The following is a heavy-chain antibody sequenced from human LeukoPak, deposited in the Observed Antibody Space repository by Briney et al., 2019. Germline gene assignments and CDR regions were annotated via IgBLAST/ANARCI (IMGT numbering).Heavy chain of an antibody. J-gene: IGHJ4*02. V-gene: IGHV3-23*01. Sequence: GGSLGLSCAASGFTFGSYGMSWVRQAPGKGLEWVAFITTTGATTSYAGSVKGRFTISRDNARDTLYMQMNSLRDEDTALYYCTIMHGYYDGSGYWVQWGQGTLVTVSS. D-gene: IGHD3-22*01. CDR2: ITTTGATT. CDR3: TIMHGYYDGSGYWVQ. CDR1: GFTFGSYG.